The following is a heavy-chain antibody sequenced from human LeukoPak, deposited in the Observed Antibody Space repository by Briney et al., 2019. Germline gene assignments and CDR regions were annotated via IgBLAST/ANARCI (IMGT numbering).Heavy chain of an antibody. CDR1: GFTFSTSA. V-gene: IGHV3-23*01. D-gene: IGHD6-13*01. J-gene: IGHJ4*02. Sequence: GGSLRLSCAASGFTFSTSAMSWVRQPPGKGLEWVSAISSSGGSTYYADSVKGRFTISRDNSKNPLYLQMNSLRAEDTAVYYCAKPQTLGIAAAGKHFDYWGQGTPVTVSS. CDR3: AKPQTLGIAAAGKHFDY. CDR2: ISSSGGST.